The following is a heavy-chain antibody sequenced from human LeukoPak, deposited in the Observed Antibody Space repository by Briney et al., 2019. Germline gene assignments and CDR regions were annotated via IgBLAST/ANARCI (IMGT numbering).Heavy chain of an antibody. CDR2: IGSSDSTT. D-gene: IGHD3-22*01. Sequence: GGSLRLSCVASGFTFSSYEMNWVRQAPGKGLEWLSYIGSSDSTTHYADSVKGRFTISRDNAKNSLYLQMNSLRVEDTAVYYCARVLHKRNYDSSDYYGSWGQGTLVTVSS. V-gene: IGHV3-48*03. CDR1: GFTFSSYE. J-gene: IGHJ5*02. CDR3: ARVLHKRNYDSSDYYGS.